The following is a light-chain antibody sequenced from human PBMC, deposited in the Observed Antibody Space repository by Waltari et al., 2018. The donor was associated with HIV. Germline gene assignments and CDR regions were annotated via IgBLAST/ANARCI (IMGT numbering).Light chain of an antibody. CDR3: QSYDSSLSGFVV. J-gene: IGLJ2*01. CDR2: GNT. V-gene: IGLV1-40*01. CDR1: SPNIGAGYD. Sequence: QSVLTQPPSVSGAPGQRVTIPCTGSSPNIGAGYDVHWYQQLPGTAPKVLIYGNTNRPSGVPDRFSGSKSGTSASLAITGLQAEDEADYYCQSYDSSLSGFVVFGGGTKVTVL.